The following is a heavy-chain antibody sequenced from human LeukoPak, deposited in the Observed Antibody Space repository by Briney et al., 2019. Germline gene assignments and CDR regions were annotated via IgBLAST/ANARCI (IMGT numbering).Heavy chain of an antibody. Sequence: GGSLRLSCVASGFTFSNYWMHWVRQAPGKGLVWVSRIKTDGSRTNYADSVEGRFTISRDNAKNTVYLEMNSLRAEDTAVYYCARGAAVAGTFDYWGQGTLVTVSS. D-gene: IGHD6-19*01. CDR1: GFTFSNYW. CDR2: IKTDGSRT. J-gene: IGHJ4*02. V-gene: IGHV3-74*01. CDR3: ARGAAVAGTFDY.